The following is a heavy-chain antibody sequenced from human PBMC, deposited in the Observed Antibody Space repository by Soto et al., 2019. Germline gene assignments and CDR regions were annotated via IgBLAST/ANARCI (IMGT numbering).Heavy chain of an antibody. CDR1: GFSFSTYV. D-gene: IGHD2-2*01. CDR3: ARGPPLGYCITTCDYGMDV. J-gene: IGHJ6*02. V-gene: IGHV3-33*01. Sequence: PGGSLRLSCAASGFSFSTYVMHWVRQTPGKGLEWVAVIWYDETNKYYEGSVKGRFTISRDNSKNTLHLQMNSLRADDTAVYYCARGPPLGYCITTCDYGMDVWGQGTTVTVSS. CDR2: IWYDETNK.